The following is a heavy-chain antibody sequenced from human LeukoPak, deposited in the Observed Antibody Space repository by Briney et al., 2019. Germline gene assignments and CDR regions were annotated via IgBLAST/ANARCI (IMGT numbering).Heavy chain of an antibody. Sequence: PGGSLRLSCAASGFTFSSYSMNWVRQPPGKGLEWIGSIYYSGSTYYNPSLKSRVTISVDTSKNQFSLKLSSVTAADTAVYYCASPSRDGYNQEAAFDIWGQGTMVTVSS. CDR2: IYYSGST. D-gene: IGHD5-24*01. CDR1: GFTFSSYS. V-gene: IGHV4-39*07. CDR3: ASPSRDGYNQEAAFDI. J-gene: IGHJ3*02.